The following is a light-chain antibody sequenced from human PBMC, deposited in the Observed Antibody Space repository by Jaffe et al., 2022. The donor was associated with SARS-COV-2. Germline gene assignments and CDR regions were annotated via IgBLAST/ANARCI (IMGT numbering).Light chain of an antibody. CDR3: QQANSFPFT. J-gene: IGKJ3*01. CDR1: QGISSY. Sequence: DIQMTQSPSSVSASVGDRVTITCRASQGISSYLAWYQHKPGKAPNLLIYDASSLQSGVPSRFSGSGSGTDFTLTINSLQPEDFATYYCQQANSFPFTFGPGTKVDIK. V-gene: IGKV1D-12*01. CDR2: DAS.